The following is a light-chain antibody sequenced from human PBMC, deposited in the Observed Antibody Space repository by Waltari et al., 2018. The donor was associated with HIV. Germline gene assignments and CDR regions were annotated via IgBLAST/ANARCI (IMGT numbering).Light chain of an antibody. CDR1: ALSMQY. V-gene: IGLV3-25*03. CDR2: KDS. J-gene: IGLJ2*01. Sequence: SYELTQPPSLSVSPGQTARITCSGAALSMQYGYWYQQKPGQAPVLVIYKDSGGASGIPERFSGASSGTTVTLTISGAQSEDEAAYFCQSTDSSGSYIIFGGGTKLTVL. CDR3: QSTDSSGSYII.